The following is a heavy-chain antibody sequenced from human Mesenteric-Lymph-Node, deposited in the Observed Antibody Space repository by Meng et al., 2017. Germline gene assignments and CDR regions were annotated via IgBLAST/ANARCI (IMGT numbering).Heavy chain of an antibody. CDR1: GYSFTSYW. V-gene: IGHV5-51*01. D-gene: IGHD3-22*01. J-gene: IGHJ4*02. Sequence: GESLKISCKGSGYSFTSYWIGWVRQMPGKGLEWMGIIYPGDSDTRYSPSFQGQGTISADKSISPAYLQWSSLKASDTAMYYCARHVGRTREYDSSGYYFGYWGQGTLVTVSS. CDR2: IYPGDSDT. CDR3: ARHVGRTREYDSSGYYFGY.